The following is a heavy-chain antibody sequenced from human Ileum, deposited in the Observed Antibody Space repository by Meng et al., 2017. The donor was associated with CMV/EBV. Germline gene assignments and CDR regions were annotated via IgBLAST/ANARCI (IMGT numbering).Heavy chain of an antibody. J-gene: IGHJ5*02. CDR2: ISVSGGYT. D-gene: IGHD1-1*01. Sequence: GESLKISCTASGFSISPYAMSWVRQAPGKGLEWVSVISVSGGYTGYADSVKGRFTISRDNSKTTVYLQMNSLRAEDTAVYYCAKPGTTATTESWFGPWGQGTLVTVSS. V-gene: IGHV3-23*01. CDR3: AKPGTTATTESWFGP. CDR1: GFSISPYA.